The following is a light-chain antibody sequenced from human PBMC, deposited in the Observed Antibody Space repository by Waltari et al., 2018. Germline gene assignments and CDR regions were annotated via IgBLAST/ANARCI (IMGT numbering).Light chain of an antibody. CDR2: GTS. CDR1: QSVGSY. J-gene: IGKJ4*01. Sequence: EVVMTQSPATLSVSPGERATLSCRASQSVGSYLAWYQHKPGQAPRFLIYGTSTRATGIPARFSGSGSGTEFTLTITSLQSEDVAVYYCQQYNNWPITFGGGTEVQIK. CDR3: QQYNNWPIT. V-gene: IGKV3-15*01.